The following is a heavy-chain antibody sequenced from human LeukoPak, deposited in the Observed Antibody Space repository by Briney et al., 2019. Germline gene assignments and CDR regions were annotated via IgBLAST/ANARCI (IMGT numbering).Heavy chain of an antibody. J-gene: IGHJ4*02. Sequence: GGSLRLSCAASGFTVSSNYMSWVRQAPGKGLEWVSVIYSGGSTYYADSVKGRFTISRDNSKNTLYLQVNSLRAEDTAVYYCAREANGGYGFDYWGQGTLVTVSS. CDR1: GFTVSSNY. CDR2: IYSGGST. D-gene: IGHD5-12*01. CDR3: AREANGGYGFDY. V-gene: IGHV3-53*01.